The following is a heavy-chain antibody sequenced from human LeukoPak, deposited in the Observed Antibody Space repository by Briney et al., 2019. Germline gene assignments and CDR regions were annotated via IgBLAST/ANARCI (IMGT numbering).Heavy chain of an antibody. CDR2: VNHSGRT. V-gene: IGHV4-34*01. D-gene: IGHD3-10*01. CDR1: GGSFSDYW. J-gene: IGHJ5*02. CDR3: ARGGLNYYGSGYNWFDP. Sequence: PSETLSLTCAVYGGSFSDYWWTWIRQSPGKGLEWIGEVNHSGRTNYNPSLKSRVSISVDTSKNQFSLKLSSVTAADTAVYYCARGGLNYYGSGYNWFDPWGQGTLVTVSS.